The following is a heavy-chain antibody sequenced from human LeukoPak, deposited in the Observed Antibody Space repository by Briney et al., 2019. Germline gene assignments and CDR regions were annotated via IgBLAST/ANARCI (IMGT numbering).Heavy chain of an antibody. CDR2: IYHSGYT. Sequence: SETLSLTCSVSRYSIRSDYYWGWIRQPPGKGLEWIASIYHSGYTHYNASLKSRVTLSVDTSKNQFSLNLRSVTAADTAVYYCARSGRDGSGYYLRYFDYWGQGSLVIVSS. D-gene: IGHD3-22*01. CDR1: RYSIRSDYY. V-gene: IGHV4-38-2*02. CDR3: ARSGRDGSGYYLRYFDY. J-gene: IGHJ4*02.